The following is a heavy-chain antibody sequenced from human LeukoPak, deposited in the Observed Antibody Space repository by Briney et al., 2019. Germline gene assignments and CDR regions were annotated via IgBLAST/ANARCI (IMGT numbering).Heavy chain of an antibody. D-gene: IGHD6-13*01. V-gene: IGHV1-69*13. J-gene: IGHJ4*02. CDR3: AREIAAAGMGLDY. CDR2: IIPIFGTA. CDR1: GGTFSSYA. Sequence: SVKVSCKASGGTFSSYAISWVRQAPRQGLEWMGGIIPIFGTANYAQKFQGRVTITADESTSTAYMELSSLRSEDTAVYYCAREIAAAGMGLDYWGQGTLVTVSS.